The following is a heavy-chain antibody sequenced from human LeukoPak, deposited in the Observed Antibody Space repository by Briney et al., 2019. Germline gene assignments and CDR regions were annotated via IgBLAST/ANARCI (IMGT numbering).Heavy chain of an antibody. CDR2: ISYDGSNK. CDR3: ARERLDSSGYYYGYFQH. CDR1: GFTFSSYA. Sequence: GGSLRLSCAASGFTFSSYAIHWVRQAPGKGLEWVAVISYDGSNKYYADSVKGRFTISRDNSKNTLYLQMNSLRAEDTAVYYCARERLDSSGYYYGYFQHWGQGTLVTVSS. D-gene: IGHD3-22*01. V-gene: IGHV3-30-3*01. J-gene: IGHJ1*01.